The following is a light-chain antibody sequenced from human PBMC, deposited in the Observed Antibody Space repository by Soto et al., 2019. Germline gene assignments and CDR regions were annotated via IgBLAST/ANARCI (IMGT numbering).Light chain of an antibody. CDR1: KLGNKY. V-gene: IGLV3-1*01. J-gene: IGLJ1*01. CDR2: QDS. CDR3: QAWDSTYV. Sequence: SYELTQPPSVSVSPGQTATITCSGDKLGNKYTSWYQQKPGQSPVLIIYQDSRRPSGIPERFSGSNSGNTATLTISGTQAMDEADYYCQAWDSTYVFGTETKLTVL.